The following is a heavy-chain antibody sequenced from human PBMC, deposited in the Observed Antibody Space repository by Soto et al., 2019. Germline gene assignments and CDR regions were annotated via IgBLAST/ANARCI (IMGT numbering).Heavy chain of an antibody. D-gene: IGHD1-26*01. CDR1: GYTFTSYG. V-gene: IGHV1-18*01. CDR2: ISAYNGNT. Sequence: XVKVSCKASGYTFTSYGISRVRHAPGQGLEWMGWISAYNGNTNYAQKLQGRVTMTTDTSTSTAYMELRSLRSDDKAVYYCARVPYAVGATPACDFDYWGQGTLVTVSS. CDR3: ARVPYAVGATPACDFDY. J-gene: IGHJ4*02.